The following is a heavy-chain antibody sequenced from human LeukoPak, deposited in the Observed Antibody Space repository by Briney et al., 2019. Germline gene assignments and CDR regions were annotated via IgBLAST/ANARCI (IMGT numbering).Heavy chain of an antibody. CDR3: ARHSSYYYDSSGYSPFDY. V-gene: IGHV4-59*08. J-gene: IGHJ4*02. CDR1: GGSISSYY. D-gene: IGHD3-22*01. CDR2: IYYSGST. Sequence: SSETLSLTCTVSGGSISSYYWSWIRQPPGKGLEWIGYIYYSGSTNYNPSLKSRVTISVDTSKNQFSLKLSSVTAADTAVYYCARHSSYYYDSSGYSPFDYWGQGTLVTVSS.